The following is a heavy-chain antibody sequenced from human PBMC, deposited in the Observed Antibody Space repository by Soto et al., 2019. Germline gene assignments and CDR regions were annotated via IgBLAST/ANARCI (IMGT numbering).Heavy chain of an antibody. J-gene: IGHJ4*02. CDR1: GYTFTSYG. CDR3: XXXXXXXXGXXXY. CDR2: ISAYNGNT. Sequence: QVQLVQSGAEVKKPGASVKVSCKASGYTFTSYGISWXRXXXXXXXEWMGWISAYNGNTNYAQKLQGRVTMTTDTSTSTAYMEXRXXXXXXXXXXXXXXXXXXXXGXXXYWGQGTLVTVSS. V-gene: IGHV1-18*01.